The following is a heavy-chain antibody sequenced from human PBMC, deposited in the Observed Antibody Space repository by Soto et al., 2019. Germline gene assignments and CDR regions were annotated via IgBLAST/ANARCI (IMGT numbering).Heavy chain of an antibody. D-gene: IGHD2-15*01. Sequence: QLQLQESGPGLVKPSETLSLTCTVSGGSISSSSYYWGWIRQPPGKGLEWIGSIYYSGSTYYNPSLKSRVTISVDTCKNQFSLKLSSVTAADTAVYYCARREFYCSGGSCYRGFDYWGQGTLVTVSS. V-gene: IGHV4-39*01. CDR1: GGSISSSSYY. CDR2: IYYSGST. J-gene: IGHJ4*02. CDR3: ARREFYCSGGSCYRGFDY.